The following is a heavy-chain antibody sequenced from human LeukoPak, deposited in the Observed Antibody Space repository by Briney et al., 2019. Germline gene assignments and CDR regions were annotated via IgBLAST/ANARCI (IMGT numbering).Heavy chain of an antibody. CDR1: GGTFSSYA. CDR2: IIPIFGTA. D-gene: IGHD4-23*01. J-gene: IGHJ4*02. V-gene: IGHV1-69*05. CDR3: ARGYGGNSERGDY. Sequence: GASVKVSCKASGGTFSSYAISWVRQAPGQGLEWMGGIIPIFGTANYAQKFQGRVTITRNTSISTAYMELSSLRSEDTAVYYCARGYGGNSERGDYWGQGTLVTVSS.